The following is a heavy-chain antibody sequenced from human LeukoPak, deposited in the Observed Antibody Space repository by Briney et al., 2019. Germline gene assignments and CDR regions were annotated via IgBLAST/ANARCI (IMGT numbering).Heavy chain of an antibody. Sequence: GGSLRLSCTASGFTFSSYSMSWVRQAPGKGLEWVSNIRSNGRETYYADSVKGRFTISRDNPENTLFLEMNSLRAEDSAAYYCVKGGYTTYFDPWGQGTLVAVSS. J-gene: IGHJ5*02. CDR2: IRSNGRET. D-gene: IGHD2-15*01. CDR1: GFTFSSYS. V-gene: IGHV3-23*01. CDR3: VKGGYTTYFDP.